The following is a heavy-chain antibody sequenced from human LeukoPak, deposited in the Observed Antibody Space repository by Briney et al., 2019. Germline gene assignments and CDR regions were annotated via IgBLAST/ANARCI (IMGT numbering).Heavy chain of an antibody. J-gene: IGHJ4*02. CDR2: IYYIGTT. D-gene: IGHD6-19*01. V-gene: IGHV4-39*01. Sequence: SQTLSLTCTVSGGSISSNNYYWGWIRQPPGQGLEWIGSIYYIGTTYYNPSLKSRVTISVDTSRNQFSLKLSSLTAADTAVYYCARVSGLSSGSIDYWGQGTLVTVSS. CDR1: GGSISSNNYY. CDR3: ARVSGLSSGSIDY.